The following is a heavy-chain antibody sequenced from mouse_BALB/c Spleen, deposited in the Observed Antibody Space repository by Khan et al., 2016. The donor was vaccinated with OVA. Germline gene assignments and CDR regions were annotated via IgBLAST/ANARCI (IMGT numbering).Heavy chain of an antibody. Sequence: EVQLQESGPELVEPGASVKMSCKASGYTFTNYVMHWVKQKPGQGLEWIGYINPYNAGTRYNEKFKGKATLTSDISSTPAYMELSSPTSEDSAVYYCAREASSWDFSFPYWGQGTLVTVST. D-gene: IGHD4-1*01. CDR2: INPYNAGT. CDR1: GYTFTNYV. J-gene: IGHJ3*01. CDR3: AREASSWDFSFPY. V-gene: IGHV1S136*01.